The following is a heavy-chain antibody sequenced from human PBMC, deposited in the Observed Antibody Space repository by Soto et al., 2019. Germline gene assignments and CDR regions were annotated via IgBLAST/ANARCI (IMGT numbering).Heavy chain of an antibody. CDR1: GFRFEDYA. J-gene: IGHJ6*02. CDR3: TKDHYGSAIYGMDV. V-gene: IGHV3-9*01. D-gene: IGHD3-10*01. CDR2: IAWNSDII. Sequence: EVQLVESGGGLVQPGRSLRLSCAASGFRFEDYAMHWVRQAPGKGLEWVSGIAWNSDIIGYADSVKGRFTISRDNGKKSLYLQMNSLRPEDTALYYCTKDHYGSAIYGMDVWGQGTTVTVSS.